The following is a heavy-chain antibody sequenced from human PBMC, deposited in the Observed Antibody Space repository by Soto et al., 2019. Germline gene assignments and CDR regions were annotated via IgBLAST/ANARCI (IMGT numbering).Heavy chain of an antibody. CDR1: GGSISSSNW. CDR3: ARVMRDSAWPTFDY. Sequence: QVQLQESGPGLVKPSGTLSLSCAVSGGSISSSNWWSWVRQPPGKGLEWIGEIHHGGSTNYSPSLKSRVTISVDTSKNHFSLKLSSVTAADTAVYYCARVMRDSAWPTFDYWGQGTLVTVSS. V-gene: IGHV4-4*02. J-gene: IGHJ4*02. CDR2: IHHGGST. D-gene: IGHD6-19*01.